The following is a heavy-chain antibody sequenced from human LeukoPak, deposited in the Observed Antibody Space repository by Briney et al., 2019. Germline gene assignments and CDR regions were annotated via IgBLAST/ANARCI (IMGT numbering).Heavy chain of an antibody. CDR1: GGSNSGYQ. J-gene: IGHJ4*02. CDR2: IYDSGTI. V-gene: IGHV4-59*01. D-gene: IGHD3-16*01. Sequence: PSETLSLTCTVSGGSNSGYQWNWIRQPPGKGLEWIGNIYDSGTINYNPSLKSRVTISVDTSKNQVSLKVNSVAAADTAVYYCARGVYRSWGSVANSWGQGTLVTVSS. CDR3: ARGVYRSWGSVANS.